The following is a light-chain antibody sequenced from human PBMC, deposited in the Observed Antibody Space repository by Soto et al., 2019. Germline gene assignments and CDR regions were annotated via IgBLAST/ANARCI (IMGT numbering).Light chain of an antibody. J-gene: IGLJ3*02. Sequence: QSALTQPASVSGSPGQSITISCTGTSSDVGGYNYVSWYQQHPGKAPKLMIYEVSNRPSGVSNRFSGSKSDQTASLTISGLEAEDEADYYCSSYTSSSTRVFGGGTKVTVL. CDR2: EVS. V-gene: IGLV2-14*01. CDR1: SSDVGGYNY. CDR3: SSYTSSSTRV.